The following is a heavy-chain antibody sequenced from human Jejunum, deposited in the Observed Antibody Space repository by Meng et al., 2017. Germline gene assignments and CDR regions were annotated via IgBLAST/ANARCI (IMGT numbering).Heavy chain of an antibody. Sequence: QGQLQQWGAGLLKPRETLSLTGSVLGETFTNFYWNWIRQPPGEGLQWIGEVTHSGTTNYAPSLKSRVTISLDTSNNQFSLKLTSVTAADTAVYYCARVGLGWSGFDSWGQGTLVTVSS. CDR3: ARVGLGWSGFDS. V-gene: IGHV4-34*01. CDR1: GETFTNFY. D-gene: IGHD3/OR15-3a*01. J-gene: IGHJ4*02. CDR2: VTHSGTT.